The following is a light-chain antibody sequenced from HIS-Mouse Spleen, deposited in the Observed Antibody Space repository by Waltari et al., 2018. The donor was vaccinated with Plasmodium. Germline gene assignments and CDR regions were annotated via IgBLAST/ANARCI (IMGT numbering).Light chain of an antibody. Sequence: EIVLTQSPDTLSLSPGERATLSCRASQSVSSSYLAWYQQKPGHAPRLLIYGASSRATGIPDRFSGSGSGTDFTLTISRLEPEDFAVYYCQQYGSSPLTFGGGTKVEIK. CDR1: QSVSSSY. CDR2: GAS. V-gene: IGKV3-20*01. CDR3: QQYGSSPLT. J-gene: IGKJ4*01.